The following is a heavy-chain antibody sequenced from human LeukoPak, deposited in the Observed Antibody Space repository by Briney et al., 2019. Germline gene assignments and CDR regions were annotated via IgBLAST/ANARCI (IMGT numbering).Heavy chain of an antibody. J-gene: IGHJ3*02. Sequence: PSQTLSLTCTVSGGSISSGSYYWSWIRQPAGKGLEWIGYIYYSGSTNYNPSLKSRVTISVDTSKNQFSLKLSSVTAADTAVYYCAIAAGDYGDYGDAFDIWGQGTMVTVSS. CDR3: AIAAGDYGDYGDAFDI. CDR1: GGSISSGSYY. V-gene: IGHV4-61*10. D-gene: IGHD4-17*01. CDR2: IYYSGST.